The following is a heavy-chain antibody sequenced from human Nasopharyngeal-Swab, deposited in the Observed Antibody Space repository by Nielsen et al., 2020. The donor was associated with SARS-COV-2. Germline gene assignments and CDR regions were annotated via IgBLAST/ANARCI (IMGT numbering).Heavy chain of an antibody. CDR3: ARDTRRGGVDY. Sequence: SETLSLTCTVSSGFINSYYWSWIRQPPRRGLEWIGYIYYSGSTNYNPSLKSRVTISLDTSKNQFSLKLSSVTAADSAVYYCARDTRRGGVDYWGQGTLVTVSS. CDR2: IYYSGST. V-gene: IGHV4-59*01. J-gene: IGHJ4*02. CDR1: SGFINSYY. D-gene: IGHD2-15*01.